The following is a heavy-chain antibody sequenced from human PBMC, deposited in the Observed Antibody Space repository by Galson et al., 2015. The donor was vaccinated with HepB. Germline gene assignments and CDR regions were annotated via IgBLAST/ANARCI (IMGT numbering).Heavy chain of an antibody. CDR1: GFTFSSYA. CDR2: ISYDGSNK. J-gene: IGHJ3*02. CDR3: AREEQGRWGAFDI. D-gene: IGHD7-27*01. Sequence: LRLSCAASGFTFSSYAMHWVRQAPGKGLEWVAIISYDGSNKYYADSVKGRFTISRDNSKNTLYLQMNSLRAEDTAVYYCAREEQGRWGAFDIWGQGTMVTVSS. V-gene: IGHV3-30*04.